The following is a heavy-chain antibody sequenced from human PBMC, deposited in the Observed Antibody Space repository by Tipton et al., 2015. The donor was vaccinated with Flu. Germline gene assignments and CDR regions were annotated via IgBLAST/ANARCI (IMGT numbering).Heavy chain of an antibody. CDR1: GYTLTGYY. CDR3: RAVTGDVFDI. CDR2: IHLNRGNT. Sequence: QSGPEVKKPGASLRVSCKGSGYTLTGYYIHWVRQAPGQGLEWLGYIHLNRGNTEYAPKFQGRVTMTRDTSISAAYMELRTLRNDDTAVYFCRAVTGDVFDIWGPGTMVTVSS. J-gene: IGHJ3*02. V-gene: IGHV1-2*02. D-gene: IGHD6-19*01.